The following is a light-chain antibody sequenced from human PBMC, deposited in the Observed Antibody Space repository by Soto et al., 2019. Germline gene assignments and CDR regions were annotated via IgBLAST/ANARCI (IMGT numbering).Light chain of an antibody. V-gene: IGKV4-1*01. CDR2: WAS. Sequence: DIVMTQSPDSLSVSLGEMATISCKPSQTLLYRSDNKNYLAWFQQKPGQPPKLLIYWASTRHSGVPDRFTVSGSGTEFTLTISSLQAEDVAVYYCQQYYHNPVTFGQGTRLEIK. CDR1: QTLLYRSDNKNY. J-gene: IGKJ5*01. CDR3: QQYYHNPVT.